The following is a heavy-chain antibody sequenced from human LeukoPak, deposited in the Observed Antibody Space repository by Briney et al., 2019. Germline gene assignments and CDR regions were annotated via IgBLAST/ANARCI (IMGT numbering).Heavy chain of an antibody. J-gene: IGHJ4*02. CDR1: GGSISSYY. V-gene: IGHV4-4*07. CDR2: IYTSGST. D-gene: IGHD3-3*01. Sequence: PSETLSLTCTVSGGSISSYYWSWIRQPAGKGLEWIGRIYTSGSTNYNPSLKSRVTMSVDTSKNQFSLKLSSVTAADTAVYYCARNYDFWSGYPQYFDYWGQGTLVTVSS. CDR3: ARNYDFWSGYPQYFDY.